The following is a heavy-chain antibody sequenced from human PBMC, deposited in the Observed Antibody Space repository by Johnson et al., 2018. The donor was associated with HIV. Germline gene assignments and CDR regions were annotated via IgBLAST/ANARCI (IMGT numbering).Heavy chain of an antibody. CDR1: GFTFTNAW. J-gene: IGHJ3*02. CDR2: ISYDGSNK. D-gene: IGHD2-21*01. V-gene: IGHV3-30-3*01. Sequence: VQLVESGGGLVKPGGSLRLSCAASGFTFTNAWMSWVRQAPGKGLEWVAVISYDGSNKYYADSVKGRFTISRDNSKNTLYLQMNSLTTEDTAAYYCARGGGCGGDCYSGFDAFDIWGQGTMVTVSS. CDR3: ARGGGCGGDCYSGFDAFDI.